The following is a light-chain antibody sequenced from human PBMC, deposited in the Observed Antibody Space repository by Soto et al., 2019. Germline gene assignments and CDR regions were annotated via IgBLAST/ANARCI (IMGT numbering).Light chain of an antibody. J-gene: IGKJ1*01. CDR1: QSVSYY. Sequence: EILMTQSPATLSVSPGERVTFSCRASQSVSYYLAWYQQKPGQAPRLLIYDASTRATGIPVRFSGSGSGTEFTLTISSLQSEDFRVYYCQQNKDWPGTFGQGTKVEIK. V-gene: IGKV3-15*01. CDR3: QQNKDWPGT. CDR2: DAS.